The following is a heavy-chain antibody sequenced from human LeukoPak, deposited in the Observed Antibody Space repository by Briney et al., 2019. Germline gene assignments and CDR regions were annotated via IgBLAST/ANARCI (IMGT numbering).Heavy chain of an antibody. CDR1: GFTFDDYA. D-gene: IGHD5-24*01. CDR2: ISWNSGSI. V-gene: IGHV3-9*01. J-gene: IGHJ4*02. CDR3: AKGGDGYGLD. Sequence: PGRSLRLSCAASGFTFDDYAMHWVRQAPGKGLEWVSGISWNSGSIGYADSVKGRFTTSRDNAKNSLYLQMNSLRAEDTALYYCAKGGDGYGLDWGQGTLVTVSS.